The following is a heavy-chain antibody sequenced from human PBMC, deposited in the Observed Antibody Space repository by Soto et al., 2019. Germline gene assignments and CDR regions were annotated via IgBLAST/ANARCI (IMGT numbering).Heavy chain of an antibody. D-gene: IGHD5-18*01. Sequence: ASVKVSCKASGYTFTSYAMHWVRQAPGQRLEWMGWINAGNGNTKYSQKFQGRVTITRDTSASTAYMELSSLRSEDTAVYYCATGYSYVVSPYYYYYYGMDVWGQGTTVTVSS. J-gene: IGHJ6*02. CDR2: INAGNGNT. CDR1: GYTFTSYA. V-gene: IGHV1-3*01. CDR3: ATGYSYVVSPYYYYYYGMDV.